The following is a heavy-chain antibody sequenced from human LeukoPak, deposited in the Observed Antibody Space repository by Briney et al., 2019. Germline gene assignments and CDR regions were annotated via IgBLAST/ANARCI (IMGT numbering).Heavy chain of an antibody. CDR1: GFTFSSYW. CDR2: INSDGGST. J-gene: IGHJ6*03. V-gene: IGHV3-74*01. CDR3: ASHGSGSYYSRFYYYMDV. D-gene: IGHD3-10*01. Sequence: GGSLRLSCAASGFTFSSYWMHWVRQAPGKGLVWVSRINSDGGSTSYTDSVKGRFTISRDNAKNTLYLQMNSLRAEDTAVYYCASHGSGSYYSRFYYYMDVWGKGTTVTISS.